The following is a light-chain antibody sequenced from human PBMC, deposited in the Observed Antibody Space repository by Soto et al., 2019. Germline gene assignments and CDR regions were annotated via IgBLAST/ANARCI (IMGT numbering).Light chain of an antibody. CDR1: QSISSW. Sequence: IQMTQSPSTLSATIGDRDTITCRASQSISSWLAWYQQKPGKAPKLLIYKASTLKSGVPSRFSGSGSGTEFTLTISSLQPDDFATYYCQHYNSYRTFGQGTKVDI. CDR3: QHYNSYRT. V-gene: IGKV1-5*03. CDR2: KAS. J-gene: IGKJ1*01.